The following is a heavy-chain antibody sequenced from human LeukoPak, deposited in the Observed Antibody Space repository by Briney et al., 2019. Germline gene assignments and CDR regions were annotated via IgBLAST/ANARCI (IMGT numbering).Heavy chain of an antibody. V-gene: IGHV3-15*01. CDR3: TIDTLRPPTNIVVVPAPGN. CDR2: IKSKTDGGTT. Sequence: GGSLRLSCAASGFTFSNAWMSWVRQAPGKGLEWVGRIKSKTDGGTTDYAAPVKGRFTISRDDSKNTLYLQMNSLKTEDTAVYYCTIDTLRPPTNIVVVPAPGNWGQGTLVTVSS. J-gene: IGHJ4*02. D-gene: IGHD2-2*01. CDR1: GFTFSNAW.